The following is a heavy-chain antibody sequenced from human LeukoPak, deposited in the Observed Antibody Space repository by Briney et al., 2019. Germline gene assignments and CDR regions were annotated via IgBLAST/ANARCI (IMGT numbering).Heavy chain of an antibody. J-gene: IGHJ5*02. CDR2: ISSGGNSI. D-gene: IGHD6-13*01. Sequence: PGGSLRLSCAASGFTFSDYYMAWIRQAPGKGLEWVSHISSGGNSIYYADSVKGRFTISRDKAKNSLYLQMNSLRADDTAVYYCASYRGVAAGNLRSQSIWFDPWGQGTLVTVSS. CDR1: GFTFSDYY. V-gene: IGHV3-11*01. CDR3: ASYRGVAAGNLRSQSIWFDP.